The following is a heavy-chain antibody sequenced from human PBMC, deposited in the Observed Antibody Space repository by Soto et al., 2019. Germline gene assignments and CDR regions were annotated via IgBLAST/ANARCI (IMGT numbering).Heavy chain of an antibody. D-gene: IGHD3-16*02. CDR2: ISYDGSNK. CDR3: AIIPVYVWGSYRSYFDY. J-gene: IGHJ4*02. CDR1: GFTFSSYG. Sequence: QVQLVESGGGVVQPGRSLRLSCAASGFTFSSYGMHWVRQAPGKGLEWVAVISYDGSNKYYADSVKGRFTISRDNSKNTLYLQRNSLRAEDTAVYYCAIIPVYVWGSYRSYFDYWGQGTLVTVSS. V-gene: IGHV3-30*03.